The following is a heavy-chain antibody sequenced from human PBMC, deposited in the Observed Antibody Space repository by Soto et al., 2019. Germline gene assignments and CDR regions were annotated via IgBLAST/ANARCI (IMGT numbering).Heavy chain of an antibody. V-gene: IGHV3-21*01. CDR2: ISSTTNYI. CDR1: GFTFTRYS. D-gene: IGHD3-3*01. J-gene: IGHJ6*02. CDR3: ARGLFHVYYDFWSGYPYWGMDV. Sequence: GGSLRLSCAASGFTFTRYSMNWVRQAPGKGLEWVSSISSTTNYIYYADSVKGRFTISRDNSKNTLYLQMNSLRAEDTAVYYCARGLFHVYYDFWSGYPYWGMDVWGQGTTVTVSS.